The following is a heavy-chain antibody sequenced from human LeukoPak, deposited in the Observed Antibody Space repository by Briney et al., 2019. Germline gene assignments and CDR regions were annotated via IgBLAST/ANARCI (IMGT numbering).Heavy chain of an antibody. CDR3: ASLVPAYGMDV. J-gene: IGHJ6*02. CDR2: ISSSGSTI. D-gene: IGHD2-2*01. V-gene: IGHV3-48*03. Sequence: GGSLRLSCAASGFTFSSYEMNWVRQAPGKGLEWVSYISSSGSTIYYADSVKGRFTISRDNAKNSLYLQMNSLRAEDTAVYYCASLVPAYGMDVRGQGTTVTVSS. CDR1: GFTFSSYE.